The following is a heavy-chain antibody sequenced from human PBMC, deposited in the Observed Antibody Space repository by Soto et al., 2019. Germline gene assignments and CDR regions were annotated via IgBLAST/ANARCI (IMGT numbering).Heavy chain of an antibody. V-gene: IGHV1-69*01. CDR1: GCTFSSYA. CDR2: IITMFGTT. D-gene: IGHD2-15*01. J-gene: IGHJ5*02. CDR3: ARDSLVVVAATPRWFDT. Sequence: QVQLVQSGAEVTKPGSSVKVSCRDSGCTFSSYAISWVRQPPGRGLEWMGGIITMFGTTNYERKFQGRVTITADESTSTAYMELSSLRSEDTAVYYCARDSLVVVAATPRWFDTWGQGTLVTVSS.